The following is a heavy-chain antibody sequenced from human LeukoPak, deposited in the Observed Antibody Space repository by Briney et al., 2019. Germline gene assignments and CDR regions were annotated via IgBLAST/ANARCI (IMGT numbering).Heavy chain of an antibody. D-gene: IGHD6-13*01. J-gene: IGHJ6*02. CDR2: IYYSGST. CDR1: GGSISSGDYY. V-gene: IGHV4-30-4*01. Sequence: SQTLSLTCTVSGGSISSGDYYWSWIRQPPGKGLEWIGYIYYSGSTYYNPSLKSRVTISVDTSKNQFSLKLSSVTAADTAVYYCARGSSWSYYYYYGMDVWGQGTTVTVSS. CDR3: ARGSSWSYYYYYGMDV.